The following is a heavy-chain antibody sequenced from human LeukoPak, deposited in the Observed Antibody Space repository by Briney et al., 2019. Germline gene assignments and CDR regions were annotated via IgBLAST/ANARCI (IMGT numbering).Heavy chain of an antibody. J-gene: IGHJ4*02. CDR1: GYTFTSYG. CDR2: ISAYNGNT. CDR3: ARDVGYCSSTSCPRGSDY. V-gene: IGHV1-18*01. D-gene: IGHD2-2*01. Sequence: ASVKVSCKASGYTFTSYGISWVRQAPGQGLEWMGWISAYNGNTNYAQKLQGRVTMTTDTSTSTAYMELRSLRSDDTAVYYCARDVGYCSSTSCPRGSDYWGQGTLVTVSS.